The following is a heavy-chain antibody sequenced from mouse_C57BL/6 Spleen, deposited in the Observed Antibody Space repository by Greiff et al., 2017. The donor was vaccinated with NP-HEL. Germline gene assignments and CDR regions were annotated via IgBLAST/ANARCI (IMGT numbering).Heavy chain of an antibody. V-gene: IGHV14-4*01. CDR2: IDPENGDT. CDR3: TATEGSSTWFAY. Sequence: EVQLQQSGAELVRPGASVKLSCTASGFNIKDDYMHWVKQRPEQGLEWIGWIDPENGDTEYASKFQGKATITADTSSNTAYLQLSSLTSEDTAVYYCTATEGSSTWFAYWGQGTLVTVSA. J-gene: IGHJ3*01. D-gene: IGHD1-1*01. CDR1: GFNIKDDY.